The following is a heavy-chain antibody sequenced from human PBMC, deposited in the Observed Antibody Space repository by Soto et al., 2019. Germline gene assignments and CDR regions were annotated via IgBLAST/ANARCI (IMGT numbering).Heavy chain of an antibody. CDR3: ATARQWLVLGDYGMDV. CDR2: FDPEDGET. Sequence: QVQLVQSGAEVKKPGASVKVSCKVSGYTLTELSMHWVRQAPGKGLEWMGGFDPEDGETIYAQKFQGRVTMTEDTTTDTADMELSRLRSEDTAGYYCATARQWLVLGDYGMDVWGQGTTVTVSS. J-gene: IGHJ6*02. D-gene: IGHD6-19*01. CDR1: GYTLTELS. V-gene: IGHV1-24*01.